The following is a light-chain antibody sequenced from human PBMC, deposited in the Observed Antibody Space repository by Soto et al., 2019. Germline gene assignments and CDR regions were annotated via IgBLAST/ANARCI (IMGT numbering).Light chain of an antibody. CDR1: GSDVAGYNY. J-gene: IGLJ2*01. V-gene: IGLV2-14*01. Sequence: QSALTQPASVCGSPGQSITISCTGTGSDVAGYNYVSWYQRYPGKAPQLSIYEVSNRPSGVSNRFSDSKSGNTASLTISGLQAEDEADYYCCSYAGSYPHVVFGGGTKLTVL. CDR2: EVS. CDR3: CSYAGSYPHVV.